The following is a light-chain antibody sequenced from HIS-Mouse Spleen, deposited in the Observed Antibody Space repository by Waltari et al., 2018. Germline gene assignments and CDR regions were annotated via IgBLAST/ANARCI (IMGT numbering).Light chain of an antibody. CDR3: QQSYSTREINRY. CDR2: AAS. Sequence: DIQMTQSPSSLSASVGDRVTITCRASQSISSYLNWYQQKPGKAPKLLIYAASSLQSGVPSRFSVSGSGTDFTLTISSLQPEDFATYYCQQSYSTREINRYFGGGTKVEIK. CDR1: QSISSY. J-gene: IGKJ4*01. V-gene: IGKV1-39*01.